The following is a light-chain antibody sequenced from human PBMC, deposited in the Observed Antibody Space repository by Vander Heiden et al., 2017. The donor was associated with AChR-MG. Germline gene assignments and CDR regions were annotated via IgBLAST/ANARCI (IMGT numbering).Light chain of an antibody. CDR2: EVN. CDR1: SSDVGGYDF. V-gene: IGLV2-14*03. CDR3: GSYTTSTTQI. Sequence: QSALTQPASVSGSPGQSITISCTGSSSDVGGYDFVSWYQQHPGKAPKRIIYEVNYRPAGVSDRFSGSKSGNTASLTIFGLQSEDEAHDYCGSYTTSTTQIFGGGTKLTVL. J-gene: IGLJ2*01.